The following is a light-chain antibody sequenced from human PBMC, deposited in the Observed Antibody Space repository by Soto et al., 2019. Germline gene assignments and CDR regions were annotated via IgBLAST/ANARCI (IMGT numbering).Light chain of an antibody. CDR1: SSDVGSYNL. CDR2: EDS. CDR3: CSYAGSSTGV. V-gene: IGLV2-23*01. Sequence: QSVLTQPASVSGSPEHSITISCTGTSSDVGSYNLVSWYQQHPGKAPKLMIYEDSKRPSGVSNRFSGSKSGNTASLTISGLQAEDEADYYCCSYAGSSTGVFGGGTKLTVL. J-gene: IGLJ3*02.